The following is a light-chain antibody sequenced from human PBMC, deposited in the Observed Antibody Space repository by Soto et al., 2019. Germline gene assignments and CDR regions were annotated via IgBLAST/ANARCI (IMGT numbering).Light chain of an antibody. V-gene: IGKV1-39*01. CDR2: GAS. CDR3: RQSYSTPFT. CDR1: QDISNF. J-gene: IGKJ3*01. Sequence: DTQMTQSPSSLSASVGDRVIITCRTSQDISNFLNWYQQKPGKAPKLLIFGASSLQSGVPSRFSGSGSGTDFTLTISSLQPEDFATYYCRQSYSTPFTFGPGTKVDLK.